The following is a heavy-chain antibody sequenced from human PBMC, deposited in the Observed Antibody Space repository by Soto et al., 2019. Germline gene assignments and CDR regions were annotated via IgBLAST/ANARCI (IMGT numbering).Heavy chain of an antibody. D-gene: IGHD2-2*01. CDR2: IIPIFGTA. Sequence: ASVKVSCKASGGTFSSYAISWVRQAPGQGLEWMGGIIPIFGTANYAQKFQGRVTITADESTSTAYMELSSLRSEDTAVYYCARGILRYCSSTSCFYYWGQGTLVNVSS. CDR3: ARGILRYCSSTSCFYY. J-gene: IGHJ4*02. CDR1: GGTFSSYA. V-gene: IGHV1-69*13.